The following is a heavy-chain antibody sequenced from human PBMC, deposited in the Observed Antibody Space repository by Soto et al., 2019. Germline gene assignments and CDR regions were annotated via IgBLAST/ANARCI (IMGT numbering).Heavy chain of an antibody. V-gene: IGHV1-69*01. D-gene: IGHD3-22*01. J-gene: IGHJ6*02. CDR2: IIPIFGTA. CDR3: ARGDYYDSSGYYYYYYGMDV. Sequence: QVQLVQSGAEVQKPGSSVKVSCKASGGTFSSYAISWVRQAPGQGLEWMGGIIPIFGTANYAQKFQGRVTITADESTSTAYMELSSLRSEDTAVYYCARGDYYDSSGYYYYYYGMDVWGQGTTVTVSS. CDR1: GGTFSSYA.